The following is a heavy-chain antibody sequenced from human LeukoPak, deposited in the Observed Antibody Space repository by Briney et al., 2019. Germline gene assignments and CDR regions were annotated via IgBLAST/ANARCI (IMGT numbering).Heavy chain of an antibody. CDR2: INHSGST. CDR1: GVSFSGYY. Sequence: PSETLSLTCAVYGVSFSGYYWSWIRQPPGKGLEWIGEINHSGSTNYNPSLKSRVTISVDTSKNQFSLKLSSVTAADTAVYYCARGRYCSSTSCYFNWFDPWGQGTLVTVSS. V-gene: IGHV4-34*01. D-gene: IGHD2-2*01. J-gene: IGHJ5*02. CDR3: ARGRYCSSTSCYFNWFDP.